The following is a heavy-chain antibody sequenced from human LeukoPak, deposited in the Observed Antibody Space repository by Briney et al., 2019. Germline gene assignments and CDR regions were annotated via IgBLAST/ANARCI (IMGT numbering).Heavy chain of an antibody. CDR1: GFSLSSYG. CDR3: AKDLGDSNWYRGSDY. D-gene: IGHD6-13*01. J-gene: IGHJ4*02. Sequence: GGSLGLSCAASGFSLSSYGMHWVRQAPGKGLEWVAFIRFNGNNQYYADSVRGRFTISRDTSKNTLYLEMNSLRAEDTAVYYCAKDLGDSNWYRGSDYWGQGTLVTVSP. V-gene: IGHV3-30*02. CDR2: IRFNGNNQ.